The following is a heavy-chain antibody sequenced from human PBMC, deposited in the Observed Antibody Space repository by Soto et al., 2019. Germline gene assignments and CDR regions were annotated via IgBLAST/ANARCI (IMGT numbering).Heavy chain of an antibody. CDR2: IYWDGDR. CDR1: GFSLSTGGMG. J-gene: IGHJ6*02. CDR3: VHSRCGGDCLQSYSSHYYYGMDI. V-gene: IGHV2-5*02. D-gene: IGHD2-21*02. Sequence: SGPTLVNPTQTLTLTCTFSGFSLSTGGMGVGWIRQPPGKALEWLALIYWDGDRRYSPSLMNRLTIAKDTSKNQVVLTMTNMDPVDTATYYCVHSRCGGDCLQSYSSHYYYGMDIWGQGTTLTVSS.